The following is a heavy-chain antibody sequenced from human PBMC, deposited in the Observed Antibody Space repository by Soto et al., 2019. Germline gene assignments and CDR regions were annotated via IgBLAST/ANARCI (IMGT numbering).Heavy chain of an antibody. D-gene: IGHD6-6*01. Sequence: PSETLSLTCTVSGGSISSYYLSWIRQPPGKGLEWIGYIYYSGSTNYNPSLKSRVTISVDTSKNQFSLKLSSVTAADTAVYYCARGGERQLGGCFDYWGQGTLVTVSS. V-gene: IGHV4-59*01. CDR3: ARGGERQLGGCFDY. CDR2: IYYSGST. J-gene: IGHJ4*02. CDR1: GGSISSYY.